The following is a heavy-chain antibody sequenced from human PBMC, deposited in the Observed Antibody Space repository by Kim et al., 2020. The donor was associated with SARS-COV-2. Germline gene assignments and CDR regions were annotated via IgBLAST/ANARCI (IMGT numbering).Heavy chain of an antibody. V-gene: IGHV4-4*09. Sequence: STYNPSLKRRVTISDATSKNQFSLKLTAVTAADTAVYYCARADQWRAFDIWGQGTLVTVSS. J-gene: IGHJ3*02. D-gene: IGHD6-19*01. CDR2: S. CDR3: ARADQWRAFDI.